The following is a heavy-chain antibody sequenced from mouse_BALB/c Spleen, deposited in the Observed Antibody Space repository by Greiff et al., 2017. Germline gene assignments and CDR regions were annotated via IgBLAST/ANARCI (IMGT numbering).Heavy chain of an antibody. V-gene: IGHV14-3*02. Sequence: VQLKESGAELVKPGASVKLSCTASGFNIKDTYMHWVKQRPEQGLEWIGRIDPANGNTKYDPKFQGKATITADTSSNTAYLQLSSLTSEDTAVYYCARGLGPGYFDYWGQGTTLTVSS. CDR2: IDPANGNT. D-gene: IGHD4-1*01. CDR1: GFNIKDTY. CDR3: ARGLGPGYFDY. J-gene: IGHJ2*01.